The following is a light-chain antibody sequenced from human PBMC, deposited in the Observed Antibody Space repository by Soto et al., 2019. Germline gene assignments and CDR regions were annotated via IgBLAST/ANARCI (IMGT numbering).Light chain of an antibody. CDR2: EVS. Sequence: QSALTQPASVSGSPGQSITISCTGSSSDVGGSKFVSWYRHHPGKAPKLMIFEVSHRPSGVSNRFSGSKSANTASLTISGLQAEDEADYYCSSYTSSSTVVFGGGTKVTVL. J-gene: IGLJ2*01. V-gene: IGLV2-14*01. CDR1: SSDVGGSKF. CDR3: SSYTSSSTVV.